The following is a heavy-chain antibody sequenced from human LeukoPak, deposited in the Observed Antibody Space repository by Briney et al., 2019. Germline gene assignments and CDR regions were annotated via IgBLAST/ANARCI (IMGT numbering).Heavy chain of an antibody. D-gene: IGHD2-15*01. V-gene: IGHV3-48*02. CDR1: GFTFSSYS. Sequence: GGSLRLSWAASGFTFSSYSMNWVRQAPGKGLEWVSYISSISSAIDYADSVKGRFTIYRDNAKNSLYLQMNSLRDEDTAVYYCAADYCSGGSCYNGYYGMDVWGQGTTVTVSS. CDR3: AADYCSGGSCYNGYYGMDV. CDR2: ISSISSAI. J-gene: IGHJ6*02.